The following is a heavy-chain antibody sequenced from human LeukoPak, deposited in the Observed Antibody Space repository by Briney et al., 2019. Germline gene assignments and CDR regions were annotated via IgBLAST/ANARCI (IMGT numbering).Heavy chain of an antibody. V-gene: IGHV3-53*01. CDR2: IYGGGST. D-gene: IGHD1-7*01. CDR1: GFTVSNNY. J-gene: IGHJ4*02. CDR3: AKEPPIELSS. Sequence: GGSLRLSCVVSGFTVSNNYMKWVRQAPGKGLEWVSTIYGGGSTYYADSVRGRFTISRDNSKNTLYLQMNSLRAEDTAVYYCAKEPPIELSSWGQGTLVTVSS.